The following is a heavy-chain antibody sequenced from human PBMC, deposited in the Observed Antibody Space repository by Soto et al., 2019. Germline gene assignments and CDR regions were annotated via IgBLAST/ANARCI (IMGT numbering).Heavy chain of an antibody. Sequence: GASVKVSCKASGGTFNSNAISWVRQAPGQGLEWMGGIIPIFGTPNYAQKFQGRVTITADESTSTAYMELSSLRYEDTAVYYCARGLQLGGEYDYWGQGTLVTVSS. J-gene: IGHJ4*02. CDR3: ARGLQLGGEYDY. CDR1: GGTFNSNA. D-gene: IGHD6-6*01. CDR2: IIPIFGTP. V-gene: IGHV1-69*13.